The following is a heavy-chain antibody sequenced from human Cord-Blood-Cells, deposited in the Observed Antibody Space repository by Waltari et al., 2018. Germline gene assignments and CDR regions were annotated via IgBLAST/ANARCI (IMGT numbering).Heavy chain of an antibody. CDR3: ASVGAAAIDY. J-gene: IGHJ4*02. V-gene: IGHV4-38-2*02. CDR2: LYHSGST. Sequence: QVQLQESGPGLVKPSETLSLTCTVSGYSISSGYYWGWIRQPPGKGLGWVGSLYHSGSTYYNPSLKSRFTISVDTAKNQFSLKLSSVTAADTAVYYCASVGAAAIDYWGQGTLVTVSS. CDR1: GYSISSGYY. D-gene: IGHD2-2*01.